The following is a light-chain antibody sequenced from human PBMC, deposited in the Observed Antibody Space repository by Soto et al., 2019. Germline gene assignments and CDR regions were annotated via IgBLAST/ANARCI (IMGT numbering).Light chain of an antibody. CDR2: EVS. CDR3: SSYTRTYTLV. Sequence: QSALTQPASVSGSPGQSITISCTGTSSDVGAYNYVSWYQHHPGKAPKLMIFEVSNRPSGVSNRFSASKSGNTASLTISGLQTEDEADYYCSSYTRTYTLVFGTGTKVTVL. J-gene: IGLJ1*01. CDR1: SSDVGAYNY. V-gene: IGLV2-14*01.